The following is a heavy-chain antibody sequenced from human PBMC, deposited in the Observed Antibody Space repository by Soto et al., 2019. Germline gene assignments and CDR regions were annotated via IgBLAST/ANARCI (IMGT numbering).Heavy chain of an antibody. D-gene: IGHD4-4*01. CDR2: IFYSGTT. CDR1: GGSISSGGYY. Sequence: PSETLSLTCTVSGGSISSGGYYWSWIRQYPGKGLEWIGNIFYSGTTSYNPSLKSRVAISIDTSKNQFSLKLSSVTAADTAVYYCAREHQPYINSQGVWFGPWGQGTLVTVSS. V-gene: IGHV4-31*03. J-gene: IGHJ5*02. CDR3: AREHQPYINSQGVWFGP.